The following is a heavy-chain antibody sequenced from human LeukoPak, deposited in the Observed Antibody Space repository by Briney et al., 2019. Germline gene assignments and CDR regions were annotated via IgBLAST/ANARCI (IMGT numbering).Heavy chain of an antibody. CDR1: GFTFSSYW. CDR2: IKQDGSEK. D-gene: IGHD1/OR15-1a*01. Sequence: GGSLRLSCAASGFTFSSYWMSWVRQTPGKGLAWVANIKQDGSEKYYVDSVKGRFTISRDNAKNSLYLQMNSLRAEDTAVYYCAREAYNWNIDVFDIWGQGTMVTVSS. CDR3: AREAYNWNIDVFDI. J-gene: IGHJ3*02. V-gene: IGHV3-7*01.